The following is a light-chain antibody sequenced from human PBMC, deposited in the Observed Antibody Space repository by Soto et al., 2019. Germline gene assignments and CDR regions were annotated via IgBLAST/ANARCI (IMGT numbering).Light chain of an antibody. CDR3: SSYTSSSTPFV. Sequence: QPVLTQPASVSGSPGQSITISCTGTSSDVGGYNYVSWYQQHPGKAPKLMIYDVSNRPSGVSNRFSGSKSGNTASLTISGLQAEDEAEYYCSSYTSSSTPFVCGTG. CDR2: DVS. V-gene: IGLV2-14*01. J-gene: IGLJ1*01. CDR1: SSDVGGYNY.